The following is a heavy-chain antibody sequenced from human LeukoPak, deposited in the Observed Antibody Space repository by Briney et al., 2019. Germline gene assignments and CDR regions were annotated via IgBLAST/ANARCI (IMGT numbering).Heavy chain of an antibody. D-gene: IGHD3-10*01. J-gene: IGHJ4*02. CDR2: INPNNGDI. CDR1: GYTFTDYY. V-gene: IGHV1-2*02. CDR3: ARVGGSGRSNPYYLDY. Sequence: ASVKVSCKASGYTFTDYYIHWVRQAPGQGLEWMGWINPNNGDIKYAQKFQGRVTMTRDTSITTAYMELMSLTSDDTAVYYCARVGGSGRSNPYYLDYWGQGTLVTVSS.